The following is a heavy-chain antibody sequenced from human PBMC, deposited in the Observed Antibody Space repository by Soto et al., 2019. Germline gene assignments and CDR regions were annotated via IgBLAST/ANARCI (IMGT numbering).Heavy chain of an antibody. Sequence: EVQLLESGGGLVQVGESLILSCPASGFTFTNYPMSWVRQAPGKGLEWVSSISGSGGSTYYADSVRGRFIISRDNSKNTLYLKLNRLRTEDTALYYCAKNNLFSSGTKDYWGQGTLVTVYS. J-gene: IGHJ4*02. CDR2: ISGSGGST. CDR3: AKNNLFSSGTKDY. D-gene: IGHD3-10*01. V-gene: IGHV3-23*01. CDR1: GFTFTNYP.